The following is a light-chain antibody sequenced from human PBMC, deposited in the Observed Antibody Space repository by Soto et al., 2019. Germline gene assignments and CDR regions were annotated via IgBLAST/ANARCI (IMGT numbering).Light chain of an antibody. J-gene: IGKJ1*01. CDR3: QQYNDWPRT. CDR1: QSVSSN. CDR2: GAS. V-gene: IGKV3-15*01. Sequence: EIVMTQYQANLSLSPGERATLSCRASQSVSSNLAWYQQKSGQAPRLLIYGASTRVTGIPVRFSGSGSGTEFTLTISSLKYEDFAVYYCQQYNDWPRTFGQGTKVDIK.